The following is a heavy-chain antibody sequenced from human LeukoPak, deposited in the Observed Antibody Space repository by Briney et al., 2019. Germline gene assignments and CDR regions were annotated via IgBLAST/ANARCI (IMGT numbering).Heavy chain of an antibody. V-gene: IGHV1-46*01. CDR3: ARAGDYDILTQSDY. Sequence: GASVKVSCKASRYTFSNYYMHWVRQAPGQGLEWMGTINPSGGNTRYAQNFQGRVTMTRDTSTSTVYMELSSLRSEDTAVYYCARAGDYDILTQSDYWGQGTLVTVSS. J-gene: IGHJ4*02. D-gene: IGHD3-9*01. CDR1: RYTFSNYY. CDR2: INPSGGNT.